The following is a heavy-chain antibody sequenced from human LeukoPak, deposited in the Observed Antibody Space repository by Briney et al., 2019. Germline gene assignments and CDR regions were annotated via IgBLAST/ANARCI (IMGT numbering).Heavy chain of an antibody. CDR2: ISARGDST. Sequence: PGGSLRLSCAASGFTFSSYGVIWVRQAPGKGLEWVSAISARGDSTYYADSVEGRFTISRDNSKNTLYLQMNSLRGEDTALYSCARGAYGVCDYWGQGTLVTVSS. J-gene: IGHJ4*02. CDR3: ARGAYGVCDY. V-gene: IGHV3-23*01. D-gene: IGHD4-17*01. CDR1: GFTFSSYG.